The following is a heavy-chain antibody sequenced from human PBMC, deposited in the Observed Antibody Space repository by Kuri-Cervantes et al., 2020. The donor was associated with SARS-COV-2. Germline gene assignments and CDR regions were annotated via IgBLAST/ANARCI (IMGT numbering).Heavy chain of an antibody. D-gene: IGHD2-2*01. CDR3: ARGFIDIVVVPAAPGRHFDY. V-gene: IGHV1-46*03. CDR1: GYTFTSYY. J-gene: IGHJ4*02. Sequence: ASVKASCKASGYTFTSYYMHWVRQAPGQGLEWMGIINPSGGSTSYAQKFQGRVTMTRDTSTSTVYMELSSLRSEDTAVYYCARGFIDIVVVPAAPGRHFDYWGQGTLVTVSS. CDR2: INPSGGST.